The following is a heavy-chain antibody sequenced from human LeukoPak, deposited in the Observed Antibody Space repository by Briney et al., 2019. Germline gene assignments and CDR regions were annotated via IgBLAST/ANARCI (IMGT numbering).Heavy chain of an antibody. D-gene: IGHD2-8*02. CDR3: SRRGVGYFDY. CDR1: GFNTIDYA. Sequence: GGSLRLSCAVSGFNTIDYAMSWVRQAPGKGLEWVSSMSASGDFVYYADSVKGRFTISRDNSMNTQYLQMSDLRVEDTAVYYCSRRGVGYFDYWGQGTLVTVSS. V-gene: IGHV3-23*01. CDR2: MSASGDFV. J-gene: IGHJ4*02.